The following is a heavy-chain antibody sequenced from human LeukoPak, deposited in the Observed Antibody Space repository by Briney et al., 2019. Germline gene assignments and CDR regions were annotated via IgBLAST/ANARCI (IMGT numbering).Heavy chain of an antibody. V-gene: IGHV4-31*03. CDR2: IVDSEKI. D-gene: IGHD5-18*01. CDR1: GASVSSGRYY. Sequence: SETLSLTCTVSGASVSSGRYYWSWIRQHPGKGLEWIAYIVDSEKIYYNPSLKSRLILSLDTSENQFSLNLSSMTAADTAVYFCASGYGSGWFGAWGQGTLVAVSS. CDR3: ASGYGSGWFGA. J-gene: IGHJ5*02.